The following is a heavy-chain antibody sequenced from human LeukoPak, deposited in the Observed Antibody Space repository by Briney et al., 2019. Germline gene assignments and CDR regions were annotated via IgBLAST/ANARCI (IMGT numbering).Heavy chain of an antibody. J-gene: IGHJ4*02. CDR3: ARVKMGSGYLEGDEFDY. V-gene: IGHV1-46*01. CDR1: GYTFTSYY. CDR2: INPSGGST. D-gene: IGHD3-22*01. Sequence: GASVTVSCKASGYTFTSYYMHWVRQAPGQGLEWMGIINPSGGSTSYAQKFQGRVTMTRDTSTSTVYMELSSLRSEDTAVYYCARVKMGSGYLEGDEFDYWGQGTLVTVSS.